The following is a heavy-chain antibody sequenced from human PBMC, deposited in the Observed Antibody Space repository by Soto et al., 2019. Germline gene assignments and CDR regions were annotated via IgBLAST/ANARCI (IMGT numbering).Heavy chain of an antibody. CDR1: GYSFSDYL. D-gene: IGHD2-21*01. V-gene: IGHV5-51*01. Sequence: PGESLKISCKASGYSFSDYLIGCVRQMPGRGLEWLGIIYPGDSDTRYIASFQGQVTISADKYISTAFFQWSRLKASDTAVYCGARRGQYCGTSTCRFGPWCQGILVPVSS. CDR2: IYPGDSDT. J-gene: IGHJ5*02. CDR3: ARRGQYCGTSTCRFGP.